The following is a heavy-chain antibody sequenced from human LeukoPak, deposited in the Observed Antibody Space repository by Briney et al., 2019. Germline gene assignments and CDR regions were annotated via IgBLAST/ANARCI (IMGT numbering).Heavy chain of an antibody. CDR3: ARAGRGYSYGPMYYFDY. V-gene: IGHV4-4*08. D-gene: IGHD5-18*01. J-gene: IGHJ4*02. CDR2: ICTSGST. CDR1: GGSISSYY. Sequence: KPAQTLSLTCTVSGGSISSYYWSWTQQPPGKGLEWIGYICTSGSTNYNPSLKSRVTISVETSKNQFSLKLRSVTAADTAVYDCARAGRGYSYGPMYYFDYWGQGTLVTVSS.